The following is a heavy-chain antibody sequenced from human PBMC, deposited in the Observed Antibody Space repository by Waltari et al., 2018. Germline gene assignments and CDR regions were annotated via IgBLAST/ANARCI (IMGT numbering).Heavy chain of an antibody. Sequence: QVQLVQSGAEVKKPGASVKVSCKASGYTFTSYAMHWVRQAPGQRLEWMGLSNAGNGNTKYSQKFQGRVNMTRDTSASTAYMELSSLRSEDTAVYYCAQGKWLVPGDYWGQGTLGTVSS. J-gene: IGHJ4*02. D-gene: IGHD6-19*01. CDR2: SNAGNGNT. V-gene: IGHV1-3*01. CDR1: GYTFTSYA. CDR3: AQGKWLVPGDY.